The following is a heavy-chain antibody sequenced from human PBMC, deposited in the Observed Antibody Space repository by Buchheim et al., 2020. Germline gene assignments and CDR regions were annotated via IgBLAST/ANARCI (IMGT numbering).Heavy chain of an antibody. CDR1: GYTFTSYD. Sequence: QVQLVQSGAEVKKPGASVKVSCKASGYTFTSYDINWVRQATGQRLEWMGWMNPNSGNTGYAQKFQGRVTMTRNTSISTAYMEQSSLRSEDTAVYYFARSHLRFVEWVLSGGLDVWGQGTT. CDR3: ARSHLRFVEWVLSGGLDV. J-gene: IGHJ6*02. CDR2: MNPNSGNT. V-gene: IGHV1-8*01. D-gene: IGHD3-3*01.